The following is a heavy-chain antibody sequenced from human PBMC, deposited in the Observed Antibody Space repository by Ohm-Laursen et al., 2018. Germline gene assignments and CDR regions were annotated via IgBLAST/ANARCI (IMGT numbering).Heavy chain of an antibody. V-gene: IGHV3-74*01. Sequence: SLRLSCAASGFTFSSYWMHWVRQAPGKGLVWVSRINSDGSSTSYADSVKGRFNISRDNAKNTLYLQMNSLRAEDTAVYYCARAVAAAEDYYYYGMDVWGQGTTVTVSS. CDR1: GFTFSSYW. CDR2: INSDGSST. D-gene: IGHD6-13*01. J-gene: IGHJ6*02. CDR3: ARAVAAAEDYYYYGMDV.